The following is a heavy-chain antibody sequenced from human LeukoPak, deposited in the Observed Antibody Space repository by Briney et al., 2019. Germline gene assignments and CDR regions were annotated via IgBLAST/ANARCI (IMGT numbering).Heavy chain of an antibody. J-gene: IGHJ4*02. Sequence: GGSLRLSCAASGFTFSSYAMSWVRQAPGKGLEWVSAISGSGGGTYYADSVKGRFTISRDNSKNTLYLQMNSLRAEDTAVYYCANLLVGSGLPYYFDYWGQGTLVTVSS. CDR2: ISGSGGGT. CDR3: ANLLVGSGLPYYFDY. CDR1: GFTFSSYA. V-gene: IGHV3-23*01. D-gene: IGHD3-10*01.